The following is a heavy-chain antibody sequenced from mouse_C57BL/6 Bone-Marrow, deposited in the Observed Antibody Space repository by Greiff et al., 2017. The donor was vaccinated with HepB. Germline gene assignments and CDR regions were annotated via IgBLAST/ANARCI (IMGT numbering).Heavy chain of an antibody. CDR3: ARDRDYYGSMDY. J-gene: IGHJ4*01. D-gene: IGHD1-1*01. Sequence: EVKLMESGGGLVKPGGSLKLSCAASGFTFSSYAMSWVRQTPEKRLEWVATISDGGSYTYYPDNVKGRFTISRDNAKNNLYLQMSHLKSEDTAMYYCARDRDYYGSMDYWGQGTSVTVSS. CDR2: ISDGGSYT. V-gene: IGHV5-4*01. CDR1: GFTFSSYA.